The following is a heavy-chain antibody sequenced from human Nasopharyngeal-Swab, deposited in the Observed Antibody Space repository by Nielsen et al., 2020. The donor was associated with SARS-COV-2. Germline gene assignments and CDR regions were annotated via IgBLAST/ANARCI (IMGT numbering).Heavy chain of an antibody. Sequence: WIRQPPGKGLEWVSAISGSGGSTYYADSVKGRFTISRDNSKNTLYLQMNSLRAEDTAVYYCAKDLKPMYYDFWSGDYTDYYYYMDVWGKGTTVTVSS. V-gene: IGHV3-23*01. D-gene: IGHD3-3*01. CDR2: ISGSGGST. CDR3: AKDLKPMYYDFWSGDYTDYYYYMDV. J-gene: IGHJ6*03.